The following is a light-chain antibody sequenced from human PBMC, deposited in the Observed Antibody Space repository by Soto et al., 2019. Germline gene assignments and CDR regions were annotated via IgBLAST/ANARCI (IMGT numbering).Light chain of an antibody. V-gene: IGKV2D-29*01. J-gene: IGKJ2*01. Sequence: DIVMPRTPLSLSVTPGQPASISCKSSQTLLRSDGKNYMYWYLQKPGQPPQLLISEVSNRFPGVADKFSGSGSGPDFTLEISRVEAEDVGVYYCLQTIRLPYPLGQGNKLRI. CDR1: QTLLRSDGKNY. CDR2: EVS. CDR3: LQTIRLPYP.